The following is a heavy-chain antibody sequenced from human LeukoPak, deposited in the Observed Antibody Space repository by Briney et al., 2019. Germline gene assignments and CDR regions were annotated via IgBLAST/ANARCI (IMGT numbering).Heavy chain of an antibody. D-gene: IGHD2-15*01. J-gene: IGHJ3*02. CDR1: GYTFTSYD. V-gene: IGHV1-8*02. Sequence: ASVKVSCKASGYTFTSYDINWVRQATGQGLEWMGWMNPNSGNTGYAQKFQGRVTMTRNTSISTAYMELSSLRSEDTAVYYCARTSYCSGGSCYSGVDAFDIWGQGTMVTVSS. CDR2: MNPNSGNT. CDR3: ARTSYCSGGSCYSGVDAFDI.